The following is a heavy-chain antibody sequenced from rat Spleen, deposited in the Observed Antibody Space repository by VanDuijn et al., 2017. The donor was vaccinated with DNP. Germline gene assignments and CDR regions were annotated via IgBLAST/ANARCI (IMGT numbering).Heavy chain of an antibody. V-gene: IGHV5-29*01. CDR1: GFTFSNYG. Sequence: EVQLVESGGGLVQPGRSLKLSCAASGFTFSNYGMAWVRQAPTKGLEWVATISYDGSSTYYRDSVKGRFTISRDNAKSTLYLQMDSLRSEDTATYYCASKVVTGFAYWGQGTLVTVSS. D-gene: IGHD1-1*01. CDR2: ISYDGSST. CDR3: ASKVVTGFAY. J-gene: IGHJ3*01.